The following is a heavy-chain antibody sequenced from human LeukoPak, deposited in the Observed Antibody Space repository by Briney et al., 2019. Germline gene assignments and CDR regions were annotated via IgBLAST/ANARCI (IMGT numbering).Heavy chain of an antibody. D-gene: IGHD3-10*01. CDR1: GGSISSYY. CDR3: ARAYYYGSGSYGLDY. J-gene: IGHJ4*02. Sequence: PSETLSLTCTVSGGSISSYYWSWIRQPPGKGLEWLGYIYSSGSTNYNPSLKSRLTISVDASKNQFSLKLTSVTAADTAVYYCARAYYYGSGSYGLDYWGQGTLVTVSS. CDR2: IYSSGST. V-gene: IGHV4-59*01.